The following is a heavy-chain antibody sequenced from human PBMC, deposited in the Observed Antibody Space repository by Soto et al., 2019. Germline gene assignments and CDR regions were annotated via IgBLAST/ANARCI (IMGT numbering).Heavy chain of an antibody. CDR3: ASGPEYSSGWYMGGYYFDY. J-gene: IGHJ4*02. V-gene: IGHV4-61*01. CDR2: IYYSGST. CDR1: GGSVSSGSYY. D-gene: IGHD6-19*01. Sequence: SETLSLTCTVSGGSVSSGSYYWSWIRQPPGKGLEWIGYIYYSGSTNYNPSLKSRVTISVDTSKNQFSLKLSSVTAADTAVYYCASGPEYSSGWYMGGYYFDYWGQGTLVTVSS.